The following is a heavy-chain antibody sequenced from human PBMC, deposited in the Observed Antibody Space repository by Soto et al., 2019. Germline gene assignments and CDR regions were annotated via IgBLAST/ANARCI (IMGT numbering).Heavy chain of an antibody. V-gene: IGHV3-72*01. CDR2: IRNEPKGYTK. Sequence: EVQLVESGGGLVQPGGSLRLSCAASGFTFSDHYMDWVRQAPGKGLEWVGRIRNEPKGYTKEYAASVKGRFTISRYDSENALYLQMTNLKTEDTAVYYCVRNLAAGGTFYFDYWGQGALVTVSS. D-gene: IGHD6-13*01. J-gene: IGHJ4*02. CDR1: GFTFSDHY. CDR3: VRNLAAGGTFYFDY.